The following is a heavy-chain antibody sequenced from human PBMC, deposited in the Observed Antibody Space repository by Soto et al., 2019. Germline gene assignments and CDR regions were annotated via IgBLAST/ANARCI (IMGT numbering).Heavy chain of an antibody. CDR3: ATATFLYYYVSSGFCYFDY. V-gene: IGHV3-23*01. J-gene: IGHJ4*02. CDR1: GVPFSPYA. D-gene: IGHD3-22*01. CDR2: ITAGGGTT. Sequence: EVQLLESGGGLVQPGGSLRLSCAASGVPFSPYAMSWVRQAPGKGLEWVSSITAGGGTTYYADPVKGRFTFSRDSSKNTLHLQMNSLGAEDTAIYYCATATFLYYYVSSGFCYFDYWGQGTLVTVSS.